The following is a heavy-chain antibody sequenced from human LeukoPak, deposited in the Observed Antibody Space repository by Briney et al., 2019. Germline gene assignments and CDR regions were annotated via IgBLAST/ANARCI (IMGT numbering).Heavy chain of an antibody. CDR3: ARGPGSSWAFDY. J-gene: IGHJ4*02. CDR1: GGSFSGYY. CDR2: IKHSGST. D-gene: IGHD6-13*01. Sequence: SETLSLTCAVYGGSFSGYYWSWIRQPPGKGLEWIGEIKHSGSTNYNPSLESRVTISVDTSKNQFSLKLSSVTAADTAVYYCARGPGSSWAFDYWGQGTLVTVSS. V-gene: IGHV4-34*01.